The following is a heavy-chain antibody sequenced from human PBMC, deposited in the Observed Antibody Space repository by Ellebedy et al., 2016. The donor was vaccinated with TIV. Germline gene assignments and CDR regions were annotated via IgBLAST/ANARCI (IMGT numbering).Heavy chain of an antibody. CDR1: GGTFSSYA. J-gene: IGHJ5*02. D-gene: IGHD3-10*01. V-gene: IGHV1-69*10. CDR2: IIPILGIA. Sequence: ASVKVSCKASGGTFSSYAISWVRQAPGQGLEWMGGIIPILGIANYAQKFQGRVTITADKSTSTAYMELSSLRSEDTAVYYCARDSWYYYGSGRHIVWFDPWGQGTLVTVSS. CDR3: ARDSWYYYGSGRHIVWFDP.